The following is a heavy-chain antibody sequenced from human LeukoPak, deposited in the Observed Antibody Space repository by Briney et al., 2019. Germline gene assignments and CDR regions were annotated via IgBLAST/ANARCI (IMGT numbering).Heavy chain of an antibody. J-gene: IGHJ3*02. CDR1: GFTFSSYS. Sequence: PGGSLRLSCAASGFTFSSYSMNWVRQAPGKGLEWVSSISSSSSYIYYADSVKGRFTISRDNAKNSLYLQMNSLRAGDTAVYYCARDLSPSQAFDIWGQGTMVTVSS. V-gene: IGHV3-21*01. CDR3: ARDLSPSQAFDI. CDR2: ISSSSSYI.